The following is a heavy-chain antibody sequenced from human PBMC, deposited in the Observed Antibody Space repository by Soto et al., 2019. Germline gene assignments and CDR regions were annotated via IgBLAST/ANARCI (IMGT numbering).Heavy chain of an antibody. CDR1: GFTFSSYA. Sequence: EVQLLESGGGLVQPGGSLRLSCAASGFTFSSYAMSWVRQAPGKGLEWVSAISGSGDSTYYADSVKCRFTISRDNSKNTPYLQMNSLRAEDTAVYYCAKRTVGWYFDLWGRGTLVTVSS. V-gene: IGHV3-23*01. J-gene: IGHJ2*01. D-gene: IGHD4-17*01. CDR3: AKRTVGWYFDL. CDR2: ISGSGDST.